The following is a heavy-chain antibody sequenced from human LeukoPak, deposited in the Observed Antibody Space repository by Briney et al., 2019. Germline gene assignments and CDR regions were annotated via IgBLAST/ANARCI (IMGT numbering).Heavy chain of an antibody. D-gene: IGHD1-1*01. V-gene: IGHV1-8*01. Sequence: ASVKVSCKASGYTYTSYDINWVRQATGQGLEWMGWMNPNSGNTGYAQKFQGRVTMTRNTSISTAYMELSSLRSEDTAMYYCARGLGNDGIFDYWGQGTLVTVSS. CDR3: ARGLGNDGIFDY. CDR2: MNPNSGNT. CDR1: GYTYTSYD. J-gene: IGHJ4*02.